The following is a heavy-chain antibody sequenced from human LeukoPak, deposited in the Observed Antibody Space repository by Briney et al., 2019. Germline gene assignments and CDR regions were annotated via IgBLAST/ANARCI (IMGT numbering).Heavy chain of an antibody. D-gene: IGHD3-22*01. CDR1: GGTFSSYA. CDR2: IIPIFGTA. Sequence: SVKVSCKASGGTFSSYAISWVRQAPGQGLEWMGGIIPIFGTANYAQKFQGRVTITTDESTSTAYMELSSLRSKDTAVYYCASYADYYDSSGYYYSFDYWGQGTLVTVSS. V-gene: IGHV1-69*05. J-gene: IGHJ4*02. CDR3: ASYADYYDSSGYYYSFDY.